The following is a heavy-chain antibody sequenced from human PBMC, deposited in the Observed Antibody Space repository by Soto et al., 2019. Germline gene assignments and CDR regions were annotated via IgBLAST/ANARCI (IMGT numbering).Heavy chain of an antibody. Sequence: PSETLSLTCTVSGGSISSGGYYWSWIRQHPGKGLEWIGYIYYSGSTYYNPSLKSRVTISVDTPKNQFSLKLSSVTAADTAVYYCARRGTGAAVDYWGQGTLVTVSS. V-gene: IGHV4-31*03. CDR3: ARRGTGAAVDY. CDR2: IYYSGST. D-gene: IGHD6-13*01. CDR1: GGSISSGGYY. J-gene: IGHJ4*02.